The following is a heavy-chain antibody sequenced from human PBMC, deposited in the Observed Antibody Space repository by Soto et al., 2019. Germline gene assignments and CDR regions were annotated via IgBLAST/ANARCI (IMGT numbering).Heavy chain of an antibody. V-gene: IGHV4-4*02. CDR2: IYHTGCR. D-gene: IGHD1-1*01. CDR1: GDSINNTYW. Sequence: SETLSLTCFVSGDSINNTYWWSWVRQAPGKGLEWIWEIYHTGCRSYMPSLRGRITLSVDTSKNQFSLKLTSVTAADTSVYYCARRTDTPNWLGPVGQGTLVTVSS. CDR3: ARRTDTPNWLGP. J-gene: IGHJ5*02.